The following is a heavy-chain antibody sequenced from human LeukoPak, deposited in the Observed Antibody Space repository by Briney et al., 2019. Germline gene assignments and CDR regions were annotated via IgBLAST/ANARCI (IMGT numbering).Heavy chain of an antibody. CDR1: GFTFSNYE. Sequence: GGSLRLSCTASGFTFSNYEMNWVRQAPGKGLEWVSYISSTGNTIYYADSVKGRFTISRDNSKNSLYLQMNSLRAEDTVVYYCARGTYNAFDIRGQGTMVTVSS. J-gene: IGHJ3*02. CDR2: ISSTGNTI. V-gene: IGHV3-48*03. CDR3: ARGTYNAFDI. D-gene: IGHD5-18*01.